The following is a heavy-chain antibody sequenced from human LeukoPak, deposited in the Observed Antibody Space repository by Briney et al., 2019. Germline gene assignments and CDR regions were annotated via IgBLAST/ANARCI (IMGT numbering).Heavy chain of an antibody. D-gene: IGHD6-13*01. Sequence: GGSLRLPCAASGFTFSSYAMTWVRQLPEKGLEWVGRIKSKRDGGATDYAAPVKGRFTISRDDPRNTLYLQMNSLKIEDTGVYYCTTVGSSWGHDFWGQGTLVTVSS. V-gene: IGHV3-15*01. J-gene: IGHJ4*02. CDR3: TTVGSSWGHDF. CDR1: GFTFSSYA. CDR2: IKSKRDGGAT.